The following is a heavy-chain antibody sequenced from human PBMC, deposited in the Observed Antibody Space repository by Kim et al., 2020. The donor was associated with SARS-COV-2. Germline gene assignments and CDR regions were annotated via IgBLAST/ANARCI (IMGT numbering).Heavy chain of an antibody. CDR3: ARDRRLGHWYFDL. J-gene: IGHJ2*01. D-gene: IGHD3-9*01. Sequence: YADSVKGRFTIARDNSKNTRYLQMNSLRAEDTAVYYCARDRRLGHWYFDLWGRGTLVTVSS. V-gene: IGHV3-30*01.